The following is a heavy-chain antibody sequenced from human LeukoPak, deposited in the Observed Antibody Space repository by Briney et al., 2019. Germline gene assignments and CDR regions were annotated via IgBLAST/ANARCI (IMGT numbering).Heavy chain of an antibody. CDR3: AKDLWAYYAFWSGYLPAGFDY. V-gene: IGHV3-33*06. CDR1: GFTFSSYG. CDR2: IWYDGSNK. J-gene: IGHJ4*02. D-gene: IGHD3-3*01. Sequence: PGGSLRLSCAASGFTFSSYGMHWVRQAPGKGLEWVAVIWYDGSNKYYADSVKGRFTISRDNSKNTLYMQMNTLRAADTAVYYCAKDLWAYYAFWSGYLPAGFDYWGQGTLVTVSS.